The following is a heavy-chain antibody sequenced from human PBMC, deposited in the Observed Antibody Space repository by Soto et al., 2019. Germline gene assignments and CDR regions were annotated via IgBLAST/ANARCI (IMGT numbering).Heavy chain of an antibody. Sequence: PGGSLRLSCAASGFTVSSYTMSWVRQAPGKGLEWVSAISGSGGSTYYADSVKGRFTISRDNSKNTLYLQMNSLRAEDTAVYYCAKKYCSGGSCGGFDYWGQGTLVTVSS. D-gene: IGHD2-15*01. CDR3: AKKYCSGGSCGGFDY. V-gene: IGHV3-23*01. CDR1: GFTVSSYT. J-gene: IGHJ4*02. CDR2: ISGSGGST.